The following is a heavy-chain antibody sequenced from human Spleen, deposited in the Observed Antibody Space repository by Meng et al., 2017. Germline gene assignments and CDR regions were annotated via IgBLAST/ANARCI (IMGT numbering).Heavy chain of an antibody. CDR3: AGGMTTVTMGWFDP. CDR1: GQSFTSYG. J-gene: IGHJ5*02. D-gene: IGHD4-17*01. V-gene: IGHV1-18*01. CDR2: IIAYTGNT. Sequence: QVQLGPSGGGVAKPGAVVNVSCQASGQSFTSYGIGWVRQSPGQGLEWMGWIIAYTGNTNYAQKLHGRVTLTTYTYTSTASMELSMLSSDAAAVYYCAGGMTTVTMGWFDPWGQGTLVTVSS.